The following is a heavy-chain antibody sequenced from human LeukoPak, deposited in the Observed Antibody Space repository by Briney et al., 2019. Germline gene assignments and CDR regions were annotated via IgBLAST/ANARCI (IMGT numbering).Heavy chain of an antibody. CDR2: VSGYNGNT. CDR3: ARDRPVMITFGGVIIAAS. J-gene: IGHJ5*02. V-gene: IGHV1-18*01. CDR1: GYTFTSHG. Sequence: GASVKVSCKASGYTFTSHGINWLRQAPGQGLEWMGWVSGYNGNTDYAQKFQGRVTMTTDRSTNTVYMELRSLRSDDTAVYYCARDRPVMITFGGVIIAASWGQGTLVSVSS. D-gene: IGHD3-16*02.